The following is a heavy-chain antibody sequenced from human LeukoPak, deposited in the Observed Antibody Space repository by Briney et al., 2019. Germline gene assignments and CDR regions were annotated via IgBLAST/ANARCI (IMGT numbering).Heavy chain of an antibody. J-gene: IGHJ6*03. CDR2: ICSSGSTI. Sequence: GGSLRLSCAASGFTFSDYYMTWLRQAPGRGLEWVSYICSSGSTIYYADSAKGRFTISRDSAKNSLFLQMNSLRAEDTAVYYCAREAGYCSSTSCSYYYYMDVWGKGTTVSVCS. CDR1: GFTFSDYY. V-gene: IGHV3-11*04. CDR3: AREAGYCSSTSCSYYYYMDV. D-gene: IGHD2-2*03.